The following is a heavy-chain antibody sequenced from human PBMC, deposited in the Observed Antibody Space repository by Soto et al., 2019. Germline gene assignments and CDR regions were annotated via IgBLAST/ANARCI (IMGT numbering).Heavy chain of an antibody. D-gene: IGHD1-1*01. CDR3: ARGAGTAKGRAYYYYGMDG. CDR1: GFTFSSYS. Sequence: GSLRLSCAASGFTFSSYSMNWVRQAPGKGLGWVSSISSSSSYIYYADSVKGRFTISRDNAKNSLYLQMNSLRAEDTAVYYCARGAGTAKGRAYYYYGMDGWGQGTTVTVSS. J-gene: IGHJ6*02. CDR2: ISSSSSYI. V-gene: IGHV3-21*01.